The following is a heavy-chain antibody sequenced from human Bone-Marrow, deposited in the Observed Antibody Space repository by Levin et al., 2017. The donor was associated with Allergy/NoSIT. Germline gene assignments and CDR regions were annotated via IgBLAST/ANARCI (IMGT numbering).Heavy chain of an antibody. D-gene: IGHD2-8*01. J-gene: IGHJ5*02. CDR3: ARELCTNGVCGNNWFDP. CDR2: TYYRSKWYN. V-gene: IGHV6-1*01. Sequence: TSETLSLTCAISGDSVSSNSAAWNWIRQSPSRGPEWLGRTYYRSKWYNDYAVSVKSRITINPDTSKNQFSLQLNSVTPEDTAVYYCARELCTNGVCGNNWFDPWGQGTLVTVSS. CDR1: GDSVSSNSAA.